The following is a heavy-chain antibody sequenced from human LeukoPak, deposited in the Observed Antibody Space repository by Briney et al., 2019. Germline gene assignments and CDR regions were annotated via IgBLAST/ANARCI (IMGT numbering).Heavy chain of an antibody. J-gene: IGHJ4*01. CDR3: ERALPGLTGTDN. CDR2: ISAYNGNT. CDR1: GYTFTSYG. Sequence: VASVKVSCKASGYTFTSYGISWVRQAPGQGLEWMGWISAYNGNTNYAQKLQGRVTMTTDTSTSTAHMELRSLRSDDTAVYYCERALPGLTGTDNWSHGTLVTVSS. D-gene: IGHD1-1*01. V-gene: IGHV1-18*01.